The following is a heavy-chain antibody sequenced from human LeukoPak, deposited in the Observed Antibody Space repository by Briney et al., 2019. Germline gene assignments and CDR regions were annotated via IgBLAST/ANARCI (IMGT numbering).Heavy chain of an antibody. CDR1: GYIFTNYY. CDR3: ARGLPATFDF. D-gene: IGHD2-2*01. Sequence: GASVKVSCKASGYIFTNYYMYWVRQAPGQGLEWMGIINPSGTTTYAQKFQGRVTMTRDTSTSTVYMELSSLRSEDMAVYYCARGLPATFDFWGQGTLVTVSS. V-gene: IGHV1-46*03. J-gene: IGHJ4*02. CDR2: INPSGTT.